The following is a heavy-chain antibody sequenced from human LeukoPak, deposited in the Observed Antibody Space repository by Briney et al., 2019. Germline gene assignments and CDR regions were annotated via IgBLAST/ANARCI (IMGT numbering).Heavy chain of an antibody. J-gene: IGHJ4*02. Sequence: KAGGSLRLSCSASGFTFSSYSMNWVRQAPGKGLEWVSYIGSSVSTMYFADSVKGRFTISRDNARNSLFLQMNSLRAEDSAVYYCATDREGDPSAYYLVGGQGTLITVSS. CDR2: IGSSVSTM. V-gene: IGHV3-48*01. CDR1: GFTFSSYS. D-gene: IGHD3-22*01. CDR3: ATDREGDPSAYYLV.